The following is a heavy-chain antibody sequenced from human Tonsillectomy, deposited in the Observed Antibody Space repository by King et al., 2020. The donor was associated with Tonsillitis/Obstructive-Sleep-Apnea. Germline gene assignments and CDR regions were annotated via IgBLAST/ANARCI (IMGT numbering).Heavy chain of an antibody. CDR2: IVPVGGIG. J-gene: IGHJ5*02. CDR1: GGTFSSDA. CDR3: AREGSCRGSWAYYWFDP. V-gene: IGHV1-69*09. Sequence: QLVQSGAEVMKPGSSVKVSCKASGGTFSSDAISWVRQAPGQGLEWMGRIVPVGGIGQYAQKFAQRFQDRVTIIADKFTSTAYMELSSPGSEDTAVYYCAREGSCRGSWAYYWFDPWGQGTLVTVSS. D-gene: IGHD3-10*01.